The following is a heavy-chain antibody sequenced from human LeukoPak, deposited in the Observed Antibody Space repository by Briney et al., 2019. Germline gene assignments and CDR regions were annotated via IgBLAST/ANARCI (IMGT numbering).Heavy chain of an antibody. CDR3: ARVHTHYYDSSAYYLENPVFDY. D-gene: IGHD3-22*01. CDR2: ISPKRGDT. V-gene: IGHV1-2*06. J-gene: IGHJ4*02. CDR1: GYTFTDYS. Sequence: GASLKVSCKTSGYTFTDYSLHWVRQAPGQGLEGLGRISPKRGDTKYAQKLQGRVTMTRDTSISTAYMELSRLTSDDTAVYYCARVHTHYYDSSAYYLENPVFDYWGQGTLVTVSS.